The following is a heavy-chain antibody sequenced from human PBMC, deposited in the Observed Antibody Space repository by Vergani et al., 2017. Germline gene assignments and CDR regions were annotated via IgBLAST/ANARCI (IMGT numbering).Heavy chain of an antibody. V-gene: IGHV2-70*01. Sequence: QVTLRESGPALVKPTQTLTLTCTFSGFSLSTSGMCESWIRQPPGKALEWLALIDWDDDKYYSTSLKTRLTISKDTSKNQVVLTMTNMDPVDTATYYCARIRRGSYYFDYWGQGTLVTVSS. J-gene: IGHJ4*02. CDR3: ARIRRGSYYFDY. D-gene: IGHD1-26*01. CDR1: GFSLSTSGMC. CDR2: IDWDDDK.